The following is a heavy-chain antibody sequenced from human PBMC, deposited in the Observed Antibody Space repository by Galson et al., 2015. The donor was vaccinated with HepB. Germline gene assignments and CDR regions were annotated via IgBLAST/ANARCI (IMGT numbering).Heavy chain of an antibody. V-gene: IGHV3-48*02. Sequence: SLRLSCAASGFTFSSYSMNWVRQAPGKGLEWVSYISSSSSTIYYADSVKGRFTISRDNAKNSLYLQMSSLRDEDTAVYYCASSGVNNWYFDLWGRGTLVTVSS. CDR1: GFTFSSYS. CDR3: ASSGVNNWYFDL. CDR2: ISSSSSTI. J-gene: IGHJ2*01.